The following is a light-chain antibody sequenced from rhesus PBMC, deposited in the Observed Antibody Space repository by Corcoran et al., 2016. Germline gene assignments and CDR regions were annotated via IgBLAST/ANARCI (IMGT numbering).Light chain of an antibody. CDR3: YQHSSGYS. J-gene: IGKJ2*01. V-gene: IGKV2-72*02. Sequence: DIVMTQTPLSLPITPGEPASISCRSSQSLLHTKGNTYLHWYLQKPGQFPHFLIFGGSNRASGVPDSFRGSGSGTYFPLTLSSLGPDVVGVYHFYQHSSGYSFGQGTKVEI. CDR2: GGS. CDR1: QSLLHTKGNTY.